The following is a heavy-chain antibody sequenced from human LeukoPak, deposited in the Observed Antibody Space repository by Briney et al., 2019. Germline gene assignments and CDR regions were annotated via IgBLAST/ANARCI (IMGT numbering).Heavy chain of an antibody. D-gene: IGHD3-22*01. Sequence: SVKVSCKASGGTFSTFPISWVRQAPGQGLEWIGGIIPILGPNYAQKFQGRATISADLATATAYMELSSLTSEDTSVYYCATGKDRSGYYYSLDYWGQGTLVAVSS. CDR3: ATGKDRSGYYYSLDY. CDR1: GGTFSTFP. V-gene: IGHV1-69*10. J-gene: IGHJ4*02. CDR2: IIPILGP.